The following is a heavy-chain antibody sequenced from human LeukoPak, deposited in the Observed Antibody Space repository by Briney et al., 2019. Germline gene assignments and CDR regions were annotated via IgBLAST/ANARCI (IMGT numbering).Heavy chain of an antibody. CDR1: GFTFNSYW. D-gene: IGHD3-22*01. CDR3: ASLYDSLVNY. CDR2: ISSSSSTI. Sequence: GGSLRLSCVASGFTFNSYWMSWVRQAPGKGLEWVSYISSSSSTIYYADSVKGRFTISRDNAKNSLYLQMNSLRAEATAVYYCASLYDSLVNYWGQGTLVTVSS. J-gene: IGHJ4*02. V-gene: IGHV3-48*01.